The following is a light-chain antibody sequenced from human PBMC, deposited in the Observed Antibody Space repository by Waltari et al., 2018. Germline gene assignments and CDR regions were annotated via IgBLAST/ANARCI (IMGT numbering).Light chain of an antibody. CDR2: DDD. Sequence: SYVLTQPPSVSVAPGQTAKITCGANNIGGKSVNWCQQKPGQAPVLVVYDDDDRPSGIPERFSGSNSGNMATLTISRVEAGDEADYYCHVWDSSTDHLVVFGGGTKLTVL. CDR3: HVWDSSTDHLVV. CDR1: NIGGKS. V-gene: IGLV3-21*02. J-gene: IGLJ2*01.